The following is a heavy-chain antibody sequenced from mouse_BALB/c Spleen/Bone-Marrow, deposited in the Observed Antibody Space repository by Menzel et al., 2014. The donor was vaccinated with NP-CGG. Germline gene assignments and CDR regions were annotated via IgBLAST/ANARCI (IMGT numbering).Heavy chain of an antibody. J-gene: IGHJ3*01. D-gene: IGHD1-1*01. V-gene: IGHV3-1*02. CDR2: IHYSGSP. CDR3: ARDYYGWFAY. Sequence: VQLKQSGPDLVKPSQSLSLTCTVTDYSITSGYSWHWIRQFPGNKLEWMGYIHYSGSPNYNPSLKGRISITRDTSKNQFFLQLNSVTTEDTATYYCARDYYGWFAYWGQGTLVTVSA. CDR1: DYSITSGYS.